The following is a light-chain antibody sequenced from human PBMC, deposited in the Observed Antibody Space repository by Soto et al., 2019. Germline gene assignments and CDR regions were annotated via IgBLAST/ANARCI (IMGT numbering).Light chain of an antibody. CDR1: SSDVGGYKY. CDR2: EVS. V-gene: IGLV2-14*01. CDR3: SSYTSSRTRV. Sequence: QSALTQPASVSGSPGQSVTISCTGTSSDVGGYKYVSWYQQHPGKVPKLMIYEVSNRPSGVSNRFSGSKSGNTASLTISGLQAEDEADYYCSSYTSSRTRVFGTGTKLTVL. J-gene: IGLJ1*01.